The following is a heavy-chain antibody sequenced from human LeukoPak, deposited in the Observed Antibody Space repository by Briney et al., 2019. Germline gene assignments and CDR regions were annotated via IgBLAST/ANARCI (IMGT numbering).Heavy chain of an antibody. J-gene: IGHJ4*02. V-gene: IGHV3-23*01. Sequence: GGSLRLSCAASGFTFSSYAMNWVRQAPVKGLEWVSGISGSGRDTYYADSVKGRFAISRDNSKNTLYLQMNSLRADDTAVYYCATNYYDSSGYFPDFDYWGQGALVSVSS. CDR3: ATNYYDSSGYFPDFDY. CDR1: GFTFSSYA. D-gene: IGHD3-22*01. CDR2: ISGSGRDT.